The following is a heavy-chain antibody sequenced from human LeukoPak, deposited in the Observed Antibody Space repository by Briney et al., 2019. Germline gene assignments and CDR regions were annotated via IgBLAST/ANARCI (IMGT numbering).Heavy chain of an antibody. CDR1: GLTFRKYG. CDR3: ARDNSEGGRTSCLDF. D-gene: IGHD2-15*01. Sequence: GSLRLSCAASGLTFRKYGMHWVRQAPAKGLEWVAVIWYDGSNRYYADSVKGRFTVSRDNSRNTLYLQMNSLRAEDTGVYYCARDNSEGGRTSCLDFWGQGTMVTVPS. V-gene: IGHV3-33*01. CDR2: IWYDGSNR. J-gene: IGHJ3*01.